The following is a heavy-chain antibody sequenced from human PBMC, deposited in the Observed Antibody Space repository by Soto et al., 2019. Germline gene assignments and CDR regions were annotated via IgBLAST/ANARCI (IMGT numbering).Heavy chain of an antibody. Sequence: SVKVSCKVSGYTLTELSMHWVRQALGKGLEWMGGFVPEDGEAIYAQKFQGRVTITADESTSTAYMELSSLRSEDTAVYYCARVSGSGWYSGSYYYGMDVWGQGTTVTVSS. CDR1: GYTLTELS. D-gene: IGHD6-19*01. CDR3: ARVSGSGWYSGSYYYGMDV. V-gene: IGHV1-24*01. J-gene: IGHJ6*02. CDR2: FVPEDGEA.